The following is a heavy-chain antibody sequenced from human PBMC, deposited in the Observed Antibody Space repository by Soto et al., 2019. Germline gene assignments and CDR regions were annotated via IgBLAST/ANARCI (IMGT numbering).Heavy chain of an antibody. V-gene: IGHV3-23*01. CDR2: ISGSGGRT. CDR1: GFTFSSYA. Sequence: GGSLRLSCAASGFTFSSYAMSWVRQAPGKGLEWVSAISGSGGRTYYADSVKGRFTISRDNSKNTLYLQMNSLRAEDTAVYYCAKDPTTGYSTLYYFDYWGQGTLVTVSS. CDR3: AKDPTTGYSTLYYFDY. D-gene: IGHD6-13*01. J-gene: IGHJ4*02.